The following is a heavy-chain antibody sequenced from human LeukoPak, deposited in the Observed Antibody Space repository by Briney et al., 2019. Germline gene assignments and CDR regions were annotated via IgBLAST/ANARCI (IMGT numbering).Heavy chain of an antibody. J-gene: IGHJ4*02. V-gene: IGHV3-23*01. CDR3: AKDLGQGTIFGVVIMPAY. D-gene: IGHD3-3*01. Sequence: GGSLRLSCVASGFTFNSCAMGWVRQAPGKGLEWVSVISDSGISTYYADSVKGRFTISRDNSKNTLYLQMNSLRAEDTAVYYCAKDLGQGTIFGVVIMPAYWGQGTLVTVSS. CDR1: GFTFNSCA. CDR2: ISDSGIST.